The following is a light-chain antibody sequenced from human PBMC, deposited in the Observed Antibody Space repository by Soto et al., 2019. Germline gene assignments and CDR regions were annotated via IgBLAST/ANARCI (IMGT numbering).Light chain of an antibody. CDR3: SSYTTTNAVL. V-gene: IGLV2-14*03. CDR1: SSDVGDYNY. CDR2: DVS. Sequence: QFALTQPASVSGSPGQSITISCTEASSDVGDYNYVSWYQQHPGKAPKLMIYDVSYRPSGVSIRFSGSKSGSTASLTISGLQAEDEADYYCSSYTTTNAVLFGGGTKLTVL. J-gene: IGLJ2*01.